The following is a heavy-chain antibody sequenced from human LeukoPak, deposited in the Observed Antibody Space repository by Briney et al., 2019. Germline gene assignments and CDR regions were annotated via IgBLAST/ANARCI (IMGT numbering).Heavy chain of an antibody. CDR1: GYTFTRHY. CDR3: ARDGLYCTNGVCSSDI. V-gene: IGHV1-46*01. Sequence: VASVKVSCKASGYTFTRHYMNWVRQAPGQGLEWMGKINPSSGGTGYAQKFQGRVTMTRDTSTSTVYMELTSLRSEHTAVYYCARDGLYCTNGVCSSDIWGQGTLVTVSS. CDR2: INPSSGGT. D-gene: IGHD2-8*01. J-gene: IGHJ3*02.